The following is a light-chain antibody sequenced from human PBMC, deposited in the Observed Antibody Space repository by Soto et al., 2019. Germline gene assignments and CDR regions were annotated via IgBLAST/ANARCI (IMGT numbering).Light chain of an antibody. CDR3: QQYGSSPWT. CDR1: QSVNSGF. V-gene: IGKV3D-20*01. Sequence: EIILTQSPATLSLSPGETATLSCGASQSVNSGFLAWYQQKPGLAPRLLISDASNRATGVPDRFSGSGSGTDFTLTISRLDPEDFAVYYCQQYGSSPWTFGPGTRVDIQ. J-gene: IGKJ1*01. CDR2: DAS.